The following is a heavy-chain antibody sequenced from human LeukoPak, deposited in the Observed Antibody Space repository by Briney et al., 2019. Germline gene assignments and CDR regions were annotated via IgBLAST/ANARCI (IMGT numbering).Heavy chain of an antibody. D-gene: IGHD3-16*02. CDR3: ARAPLDDYVWGSYRHGMDV. J-gene: IGHJ6*04. CDR1: GGSISNGSYY. V-gene: IGHV4-61*02. CDR2: IYTSGST. Sequence: SETLSLTCTVSGGSISNGSYYWSWIRQPAGKGLEWIGRIYTSGSTNYNPSLKSRVTISVDTSKNQFSLKLSSVTAADTAVYYCARAPLDDYVWGSYRHGMDVWGKGTTVTVSS.